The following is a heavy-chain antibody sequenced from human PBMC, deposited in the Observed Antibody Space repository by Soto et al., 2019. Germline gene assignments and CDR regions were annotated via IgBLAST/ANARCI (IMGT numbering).Heavy chain of an antibody. V-gene: IGHV1-18*01. D-gene: IGHD3-3*02. CDR2: ISAYNGNT. CDR1: GYTFTSYG. Sequence: QVQLVQSGAEVKKPGASVKVSCKASGYTFTSYGISWVRQAPGQGLEWMGWISAYNGNTNYAQKLQGRVTMNTETSTSTAYMELRSLRSEDTAVYYCARDRRIFGVVIDYWGQGTLVTVSS. J-gene: IGHJ4*02. CDR3: ARDRRIFGVVIDY.